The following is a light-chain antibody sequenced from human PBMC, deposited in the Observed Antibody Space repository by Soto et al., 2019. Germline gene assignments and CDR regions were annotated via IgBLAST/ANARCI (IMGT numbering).Light chain of an antibody. Sequence: QSALTQPPFASGSPGQSVTISCTGTSSDVGCYNYVSWYQQHPGRAPTLMIYEVSERPSGVPARFSGSKSGNTAYLTVSGLQAEDEADYYCSSVAGGQFVFGTGTKVTVL. CDR2: EVS. CDR3: SSVAGGQFV. CDR1: SSDVGCYNY. J-gene: IGLJ1*01. V-gene: IGLV2-8*01.